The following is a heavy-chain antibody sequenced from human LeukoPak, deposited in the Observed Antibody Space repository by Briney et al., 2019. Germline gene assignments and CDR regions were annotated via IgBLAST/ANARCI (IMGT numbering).Heavy chain of an antibody. D-gene: IGHD3/OR15-3a*01. CDR1: GFSFSNSW. Sequence: SGGSLRLSCAASGFSFSNSWTHWVRQAPGKGLVWVSRINSDGTTTYYADSVKGRFTISRDNAKNTLFLQMNSLRPEDTALYYCASDPYLAYFWTRFPLCWGQGTLVTVSS. J-gene: IGHJ4*02. CDR3: ASDPYLAYFWTRFPLC. V-gene: IGHV3-74*01. CDR2: INSDGTTT.